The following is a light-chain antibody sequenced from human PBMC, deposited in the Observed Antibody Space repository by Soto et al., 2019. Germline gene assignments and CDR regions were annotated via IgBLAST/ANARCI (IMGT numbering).Light chain of an antibody. CDR3: SSYAASNNFYFV. CDR1: SSDVGGYNY. J-gene: IGLJ3*02. CDR2: EVT. V-gene: IGLV2-8*01. Sequence: QSVLTQPPSASGSPGQSVTISCTGTSSDVGGYNYVSWYQQYPGRASKLMIYEVTKWPSGVPDRFSGSKSGNTASLTVSGLQAEDEADYYCSSYAASNNFYFVFGGGTKLTVL.